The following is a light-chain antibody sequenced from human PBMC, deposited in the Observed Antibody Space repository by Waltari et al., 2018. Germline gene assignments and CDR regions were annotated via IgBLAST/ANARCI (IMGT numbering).Light chain of an antibody. Sequence: DIVLTQSPATLSLSPGERATLSCRASQNVRTFLACYQQKPGQAPRLLIYDASTRAIGIPARFSGSGSGTDFTLTISSLEPEDCAVYYCQQRFDWPLTFGGGTKVEIK. CDR1: QNVRTF. J-gene: IGKJ4*01. V-gene: IGKV3-11*01. CDR2: DAS. CDR3: QQRFDWPLT.